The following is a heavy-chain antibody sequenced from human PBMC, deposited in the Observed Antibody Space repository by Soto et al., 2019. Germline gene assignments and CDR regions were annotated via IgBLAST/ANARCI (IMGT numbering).Heavy chain of an antibody. CDR3: ARGYDFWSGHNWFGDGRLDS. CDR2: IYYSGST. V-gene: IGHV4-61*01. CDR1: GGSVSSGSYY. D-gene: IGHD3-3*01. Sequence: SETLSLTCTVSGGSVSSGSYYWSWIRQPPGKGLEWIGYIYYSGSTNYNPSLKSRVTISVDTSKNQSSLKLSSVTAADTAVYYCARGYDFWSGHNWFGDGRLDSWGPGTLVTVSS. J-gene: IGHJ4*02.